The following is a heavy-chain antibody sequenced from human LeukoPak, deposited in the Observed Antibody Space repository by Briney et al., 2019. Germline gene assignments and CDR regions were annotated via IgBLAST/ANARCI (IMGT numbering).Heavy chain of an antibody. Sequence: ASETLSLTCTVSGGSINTYHWSWIRQPPGKGLEWIGHIYYSGGTNYNPSLKSRVTMSVDTSKNQSSLKLNSVTAADTAVYYCARVGPYDSSGQTFDYWGQGTLVTVSS. D-gene: IGHD3-22*01. CDR3: ARVGPYDSSGQTFDY. CDR1: GGSINTYH. J-gene: IGHJ4*02. CDR2: IYYSGGT. V-gene: IGHV4-59*01.